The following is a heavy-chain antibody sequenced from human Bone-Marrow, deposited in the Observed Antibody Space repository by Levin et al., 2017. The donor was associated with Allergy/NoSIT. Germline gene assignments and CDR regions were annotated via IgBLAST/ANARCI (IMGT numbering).Heavy chain of an antibody. J-gene: IGHJ4*02. CDR2: IYYSGNT. CDR1: GGSISGGGYY. V-gene: IGHV4-31*03. CDR3: ARFNGYDFDY. D-gene: IGHD5-12*01. Sequence: SQTLSLTCTVSGGSISGGGYYWSWVRQHPGKGLEWIGYIYYSGNTYYNPSLKSRVIISVVTSKNQLSLKLTSVTVADTAVYYCARFNGYDFDYWGQGTLVTVSS.